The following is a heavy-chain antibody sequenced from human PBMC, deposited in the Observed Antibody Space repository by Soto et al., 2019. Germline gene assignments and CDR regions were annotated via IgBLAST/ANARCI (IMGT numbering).Heavy chain of an antibody. CDR2: IYTTGST. CDR1: GDSICRAGYY. J-gene: IGHJ4*02. V-gene: IGHV4-31*03. Sequence: PSETLSLTRTVSGDSICRAGYYWTWVRQHPGKGLEWIAYIYTTGSTYYNPSLKSRVGISVDPSKNQFSLKLSSVTAADTAVYYCARGIPVSGSFDYWGQGTLVTVS. CDR3: ARGIPVSGSFDY. D-gene: IGHD6-19*01.